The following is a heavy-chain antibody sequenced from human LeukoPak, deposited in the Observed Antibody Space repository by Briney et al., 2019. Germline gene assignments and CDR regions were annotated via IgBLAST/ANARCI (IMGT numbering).Heavy chain of an antibody. CDR2: ISGSGGST. V-gene: IGHV3-23*01. CDR3: AKQATLKASFLVLYPIFDY. CDR1: GFTFSSYA. Sequence: GGSLGLSCAASGFTFSSYAMSWVRQAPGKGLEWVSAISGSGGSTYYADSVKGRFTISRDNSKNTLFLQMNSLRAEDTAVYYCAKQATLKASFLVLYPIFDYWGQGTLVTVSS. J-gene: IGHJ4*02. D-gene: IGHD6-13*01.